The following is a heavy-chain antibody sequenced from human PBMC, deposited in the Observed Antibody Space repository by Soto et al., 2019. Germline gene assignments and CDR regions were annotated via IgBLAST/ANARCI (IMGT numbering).Heavy chain of an antibody. Sequence: ASVKVSCKASGGTFSSYAISWVRQAPGQGLEWMGGIIPIFGTANYAQKFQGRVTITADESTSTAYMELSSLRSEDTAVYYCARGTASENYDILTGYYGGSDVWGQGTTVTVSS. CDR3: ARGTASENYDILTGYYGGSDV. V-gene: IGHV1-69*13. J-gene: IGHJ6*02. D-gene: IGHD3-9*01. CDR2: IIPIFGTA. CDR1: GGTFSSYA.